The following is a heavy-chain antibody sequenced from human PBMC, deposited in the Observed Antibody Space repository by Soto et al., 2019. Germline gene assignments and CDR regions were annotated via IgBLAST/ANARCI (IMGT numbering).Heavy chain of an antibody. D-gene: IGHD1-7*01. J-gene: IGHJ6*02. CDR3: ARDLLTGTDVYWYYGMDV. CDR1: GFTFSSYV. CDR2: ISRSSSYI. V-gene: IGHV3-21*06. Sequence: EVQLVESGGGLIKPGGSLRLSCAASGFTFSSYVMNWVRQAPGKGLEWVSSISRSSSYIYYADSVKGRFTISRDNAKNSLFLQMNSLRADDTAVYYCARDLLTGTDVYWYYGMDVWGQGTTVIVSS.